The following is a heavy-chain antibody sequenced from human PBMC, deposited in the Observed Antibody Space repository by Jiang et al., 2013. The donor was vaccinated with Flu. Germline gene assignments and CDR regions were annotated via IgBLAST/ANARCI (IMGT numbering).Heavy chain of an antibody. CDR2: IYYSGYT. D-gene: IGHD3-10*01. CDR1: GGSISSSIYY. CDR3: ARQIGDTLVRGVTRDAFDI. V-gene: IGHV4-39*01. Sequence: GSGLVKPSETLSLTCSVSGGSISSSIYYWVWIRQPPGKGLEWIGSIYYSGYTYNSPSLKSRVTISIDTSKNQFSLELSSVTAADTAVYYCARQIGDTLVRGVTRDAFDIWGRGTVVTVSS. J-gene: IGHJ3*02.